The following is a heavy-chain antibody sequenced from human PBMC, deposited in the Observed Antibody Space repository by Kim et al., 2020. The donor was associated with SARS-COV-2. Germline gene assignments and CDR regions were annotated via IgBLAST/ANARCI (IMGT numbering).Heavy chain of an antibody. V-gene: IGHV1-69*02. D-gene: IGHD6-13*01. Sequence: NYAPKLRSRDTITADKSTSTAYMELSSLRSEDTAVYYCASAAAGTGWFDPWGQGALVTVSS. CDR3: ASAAAGTGWFDP. J-gene: IGHJ5*02.